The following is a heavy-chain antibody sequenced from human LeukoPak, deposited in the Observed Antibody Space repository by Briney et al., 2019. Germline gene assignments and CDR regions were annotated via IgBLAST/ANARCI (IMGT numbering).Heavy chain of an antibody. Sequence: GGSLRLSCTASGFTFGDYAMSWVRQAPGKGLGWVGFIRSKAYGGTTEYAASVKGRFTISRDDSKSIAYLQMNSLKTEDTAVYYCTRVDTVTSFDYWGQGTLVTVSS. CDR2: IRSKAYGGTT. V-gene: IGHV3-49*04. CDR1: GFTFGDYA. J-gene: IGHJ4*02. CDR3: TRVDTVTSFDY. D-gene: IGHD4-17*01.